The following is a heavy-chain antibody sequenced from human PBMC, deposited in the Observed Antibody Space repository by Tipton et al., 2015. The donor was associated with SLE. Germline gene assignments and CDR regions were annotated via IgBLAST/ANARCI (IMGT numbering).Heavy chain of an antibody. J-gene: IGHJ1*01. D-gene: IGHD6-13*01. CDR1: GGSFSGYY. Sequence: TLSLTCAVYGGSFSGYYWSWIRQPPGKGLEWIGEINHSGSTNYNPSLKSRVTMSVDTSENQFSLKLSSMTAADTAVYYCARGQDNSKIQHWGQGTLVTVSS. CDR2: INHSGST. CDR3: ARGQDNSKIQH. V-gene: IGHV4-34*01.